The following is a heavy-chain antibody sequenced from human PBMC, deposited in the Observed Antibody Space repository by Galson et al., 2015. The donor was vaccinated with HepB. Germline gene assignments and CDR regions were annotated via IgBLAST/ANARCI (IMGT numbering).Heavy chain of an antibody. CDR2: IKQDGSEK. V-gene: IGHV3-7*03. J-gene: IGHJ1*01. D-gene: IGHD6-19*01. CDR3: ARDGGGSGWIEYFQH. CDR1: GFTFSSYW. Sequence: SLRLSCAASGFTFSSYWMSWVRQAPGKGLEWVANIKQDGSEKYYVDSVKGRFTISRDNAKNSLYLQMNSLRAEDTAVYYCARDGGGSGWIEYFQHWGQGTLVTVSS.